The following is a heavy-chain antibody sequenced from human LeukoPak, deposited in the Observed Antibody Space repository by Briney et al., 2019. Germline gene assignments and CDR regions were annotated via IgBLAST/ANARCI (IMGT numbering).Heavy chain of an antibody. J-gene: IGHJ4*02. CDR1: GGSISSGGYS. Sequence: SETLSLTCAVSGGSISSGGYSWSWIRQPPGKGLEWIGYIYHSGSTYYNPSLKSRVTISVDRSKNQFSLKLSSVTAADTAVYYCARGIYYDSGGYSAIYWGQGTPVT. V-gene: IGHV4-30-2*01. CDR3: ARGIYYDSGGYSAIY. D-gene: IGHD3-22*01. CDR2: IYHSGST.